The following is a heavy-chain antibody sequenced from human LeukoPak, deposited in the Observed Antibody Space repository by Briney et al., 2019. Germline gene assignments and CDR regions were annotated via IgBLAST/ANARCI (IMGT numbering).Heavy chain of an antibody. Sequence: ASVKVSCKSSGLTFTRSAMQWVRQARGQRLEWIGWLVVGSGNTNSAQKFQGRVTITRDRSTSTAYMGLSNLRSEDTAVYYCATDGGDRDSSGWYRGAYWGQGTLVTVSS. CDR2: LVVGSGNT. CDR1: GLTFTRSA. CDR3: ATDGGDRDSSGWYRGAY. V-gene: IGHV1-58*02. J-gene: IGHJ4*02. D-gene: IGHD6-19*01.